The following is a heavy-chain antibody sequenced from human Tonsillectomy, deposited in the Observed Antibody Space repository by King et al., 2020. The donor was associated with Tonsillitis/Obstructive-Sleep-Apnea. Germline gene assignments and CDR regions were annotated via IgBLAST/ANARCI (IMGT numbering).Heavy chain of an antibody. CDR3: ARHYDFWSGYYHWFDP. V-gene: IGHV5-10-1*01. J-gene: IGHJ5*02. Sequence: VQLVESGAEVKKPGGSLRISCKGSGYSFTSYWISWVRQMPGKGLEWMGRIDPSDSYTNYSPSFQGHVTISADKSISTAYLQWSSLKASDTAMYYCARHYDFWSGYYHWFDPWGQGTLVTVSS. D-gene: IGHD3-3*01. CDR1: GYSFTSYW. CDR2: IDPSDSYT.